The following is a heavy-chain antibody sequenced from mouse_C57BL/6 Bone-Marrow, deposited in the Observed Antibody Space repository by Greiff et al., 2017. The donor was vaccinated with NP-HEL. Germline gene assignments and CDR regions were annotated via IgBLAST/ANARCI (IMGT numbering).Heavy chain of an antibody. CDR3: ARGAYYDYDVDYAMDY. V-gene: IGHV1-50*01. D-gene: IGHD2-4*01. Sequence: QVQLQQSGAELVKPGASVKLSCKASGYTFTSYWMQWVKQRPGQGLEWIGEIDPSDSYTNYIQKFKGKATLTVDTSSSTAYMQLSSLTSEDAAVYYCARGAYYDYDVDYAMDYWGQGTSVTVSS. CDR1: GYTFTSYW. CDR2: IDPSDSYT. J-gene: IGHJ4*01.